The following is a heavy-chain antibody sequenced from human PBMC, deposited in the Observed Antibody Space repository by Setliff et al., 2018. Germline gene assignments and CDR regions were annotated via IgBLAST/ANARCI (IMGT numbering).Heavy chain of an antibody. V-gene: IGHV4-4*02. Sequence: KPSETLSLTCAVSGDSISSGNWWSWVRQPPEKGLEWIGEINHSGNTNYNPSLKSRVTISVDKSTNQFSLKLDSVTTADTAVYYCARGGTYRYFDYWGQGALVTVSS. CDR2: INHSGNT. J-gene: IGHJ4*02. CDR3: ARGGTYRYFDY. CDR1: GDSISSGNW.